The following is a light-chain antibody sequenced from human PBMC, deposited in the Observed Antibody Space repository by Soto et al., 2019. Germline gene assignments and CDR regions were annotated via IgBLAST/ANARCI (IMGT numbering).Light chain of an antibody. CDR1: QSISSW. V-gene: IGKV1-5*01. CDR2: DAS. J-gene: IGKJ1*01. Sequence: GDRVTITCRASQSISSWLAWYQQKPGKAPKLLIYDASSLESGVPSRFSGSGSATEFTLTISSLQSEDFALYYCQHTLKWPPTFGQGTKVDIK. CDR3: QHTLKWPPT.